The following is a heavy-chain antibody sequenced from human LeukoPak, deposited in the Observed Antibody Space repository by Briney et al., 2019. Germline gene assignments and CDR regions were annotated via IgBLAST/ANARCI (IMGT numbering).Heavy chain of an antibody. V-gene: IGHV3-11*06. CDR1: GFTFSDYY. Sequence: SGGSLRLSCAASGFTFSDYYMNWIRQAPGKGQEWVSYISGSSTFTNYADSVKGRFTISRDNAKNSLYLQMNSLRAEDTAVYYCVRDQKPGWYPDYWGQGTLVTVSS. CDR3: VRDQKPGWYPDY. J-gene: IGHJ4*02. CDR2: ISGSSTFT. D-gene: IGHD6-19*01.